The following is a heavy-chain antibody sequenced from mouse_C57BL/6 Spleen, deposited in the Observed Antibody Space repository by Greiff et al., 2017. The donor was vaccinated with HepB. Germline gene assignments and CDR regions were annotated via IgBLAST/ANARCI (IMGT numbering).Heavy chain of an antibody. D-gene: IGHD2-4*01. CDR3: GREGPYDDDFDY. V-gene: IGHV3-6*01. CDR2: ISYDGSN. J-gene: IGHJ2*01. CDR1: GYSITSGYY. Sequence: EVKLQESGPGLVKPSQSLSLTCSVTGYSITSGYYWNWIRQFPGNKLEWMGYISYDGSNNYNPSLKNRISITRDTSKNQFFLKLNSVTTGDTATYYCGREGPYDDDFDYWGQGTTLTVSS.